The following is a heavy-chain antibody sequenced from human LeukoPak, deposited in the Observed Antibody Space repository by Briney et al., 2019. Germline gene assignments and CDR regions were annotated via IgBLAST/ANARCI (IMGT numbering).Heavy chain of an antibody. CDR2: VSGSGGAT. D-gene: IGHD1-1*01. Sequence: GGSLRLSCAASGFTFNNYAMSWVRQAPGMGLKWLSYVSGSGGATYYAASVKGRFTISRDNSKNTVYLQMGSLRAEDTAVYYCAKNRGGTYKYYMDVWGNGTTVTVSS. CDR1: GFTFNNYA. V-gene: IGHV3-23*01. J-gene: IGHJ6*03. CDR3: AKNRGGTYKYYMDV.